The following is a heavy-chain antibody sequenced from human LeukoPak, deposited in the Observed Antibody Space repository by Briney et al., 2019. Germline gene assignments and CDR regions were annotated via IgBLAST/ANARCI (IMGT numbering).Heavy chain of an antibody. CDR1: GFTFSSYG. Sequence: GGFLRLSCAASGFTFSSYGMHWVRQAPGKGLEWVAVISYDGSNKYYADSVKGRFTISRDNSKNTLYLQMNSLRAEDTAVYYCAKGLAVAGTPLDYWGQGTLVTVSS. V-gene: IGHV3-30*18. CDR3: AKGLAVAGTPLDY. J-gene: IGHJ4*02. D-gene: IGHD6-19*01. CDR2: ISYDGSNK.